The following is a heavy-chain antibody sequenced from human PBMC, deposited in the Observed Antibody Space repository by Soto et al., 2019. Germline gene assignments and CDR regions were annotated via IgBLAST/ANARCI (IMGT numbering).Heavy chain of an antibody. D-gene: IGHD6-19*01. CDR2: ISYDGSNK. CDR1: GFTFSSYG. V-gene: IGHV3-30*03. Sequence: ESGGGVVQPGRSLRLSCAASGFTFSSYGMHWVRQAPGKGLEWVAVISYDGSNKYYADSVKGRFTISRDNSKNTLYLQMNSLRAEDTAVYYCAAIAVAGPLNFDYWGQGTLVTVSS. J-gene: IGHJ4*02. CDR3: AAIAVAGPLNFDY.